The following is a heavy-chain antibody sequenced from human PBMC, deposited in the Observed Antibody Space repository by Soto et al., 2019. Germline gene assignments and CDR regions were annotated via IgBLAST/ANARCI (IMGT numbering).Heavy chain of an antibody. CDR1: GFTFSSYS. J-gene: IGHJ6*02. D-gene: IGHD1-26*01. CDR2: ISSSSSYI. Sequence: PGGSLRLSCAASGFTFSSYSMNWVRQAPGKGLEWVSSISSSSSYIYYADSVKGRFTISRDNAKNSLYLQMNSLRAEDTAVYYCARVGTESEGATSYYYYYGMDVWGQGTTVTVSS. V-gene: IGHV3-21*04. CDR3: ARVGTESEGATSYYYYYGMDV.